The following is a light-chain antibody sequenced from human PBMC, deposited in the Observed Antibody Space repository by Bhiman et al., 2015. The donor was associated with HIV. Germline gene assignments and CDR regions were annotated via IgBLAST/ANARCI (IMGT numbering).Light chain of an antibody. Sequence: QSALTQPPSASGSPGQSVTISCTGTSSDVGGYNYVSWYQQHPGKAPKLMIYEVTKRPSGVPDRFSGSKSGNTASLTVSWLQLEDEADYYCTSYTVTASFVFGGATKVTVL. CDR1: SSDVGGYNY. V-gene: IGLV2-8*01. CDR3: TSYTVTASFV. J-gene: IGLJ1*01. CDR2: EVT.